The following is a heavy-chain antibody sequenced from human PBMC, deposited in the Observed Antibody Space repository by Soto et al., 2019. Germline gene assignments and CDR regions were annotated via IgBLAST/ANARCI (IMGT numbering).Heavy chain of an antibody. D-gene: IGHD5-12*01. Sequence: GGSLRLSCAASGFTFSDYYMSWIRQAPGKGLEWVSYISSSSSYTNYADSVKGRFTISRDNAKNSLYLQMNSLRAEDTAVYYCASGHKMATLDYWGQGTLVTVSS. CDR2: ISSSSSYT. CDR3: ASGHKMATLDY. J-gene: IGHJ4*02. V-gene: IGHV3-11*06. CDR1: GFTFSDYY.